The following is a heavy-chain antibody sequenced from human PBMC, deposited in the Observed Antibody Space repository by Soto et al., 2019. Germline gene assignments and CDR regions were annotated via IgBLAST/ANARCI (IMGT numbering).Heavy chain of an antibody. CDR1: GGSIVTGSYY. CDR2: IYYSGNT. CDR3: ARLPQEYNYYGMDV. D-gene: IGHD1-1*01. V-gene: IGHV4-39*01. Sequence: SETLSLTCTDSGGSIVTGSYYWGWIRQSPGKGLEWLGHIYYSGNTYYPPSLKSRVTISVDTSKNQFSLRLSSVTAADTAVYYCARLPQEYNYYGMDVWGQGTTVTVSS. J-gene: IGHJ6*02.